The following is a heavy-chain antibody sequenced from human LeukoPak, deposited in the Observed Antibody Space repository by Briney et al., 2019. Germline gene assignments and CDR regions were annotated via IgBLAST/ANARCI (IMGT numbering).Heavy chain of an antibody. V-gene: IGHV3-23*01. CDR3: ARETYYDYLWGSYRYGDYCMDV. CDR2: ISGSGGST. Sequence: GGSLRLSCAASGFTFSSYAMSWVRQAPGKGLEWVSAISGSGGSTYYADSVKGRFTISRDNSKNTLYLQMNSLRAEDTAVYYCARETYYDYLWGSYRYGDYCMDVWGKGTTVTVS. J-gene: IGHJ6*03. CDR1: GFTFSSYA. D-gene: IGHD3-16*02.